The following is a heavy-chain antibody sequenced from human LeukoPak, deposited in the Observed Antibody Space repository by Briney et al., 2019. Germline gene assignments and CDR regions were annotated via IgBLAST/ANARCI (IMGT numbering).Heavy chain of an antibody. Sequence: PGGSLRLSCAASGFTFTSNCMHWVRQAPGKGLEWVAAIPPDESSAYYADSVKGRFTISRDSSKNTQYLQMNSLRIEDSAVYYCATGSAYYYDSWGQGTLVTVSS. J-gene: IGHJ5*01. CDR3: ATGSAYYYDS. V-gene: IGHV3-30-3*01. D-gene: IGHD3-3*01. CDR1: GFTFTSNC. CDR2: IPPDESSA.